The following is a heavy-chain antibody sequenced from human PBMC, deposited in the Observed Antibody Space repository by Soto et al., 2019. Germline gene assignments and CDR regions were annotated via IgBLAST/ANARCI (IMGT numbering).Heavy chain of an antibody. CDR2: ISGSGSST. CDR1: GFTFSSYT. V-gene: IGHV3-23*01. D-gene: IGHD7-27*01. Sequence: EVQLLESGGGLVEPGGSRRLSCAASGFTFSSYTMSWVRQAPGKGLEWVSTISGSGSSTYSADSVKGRFTISRDNSKTTLYLQMNSLRVEDTAIYYCPNAWGIDYWGQGTQVTGSS. CDR3: PNAWGIDY. J-gene: IGHJ4*02.